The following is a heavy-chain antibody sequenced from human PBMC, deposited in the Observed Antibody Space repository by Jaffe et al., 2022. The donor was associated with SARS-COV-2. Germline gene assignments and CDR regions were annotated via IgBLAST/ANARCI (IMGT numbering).Heavy chain of an antibody. Sequence: EVQLLKSGGGLVQPGGSLRLSCAASGFTFSRFTMTWVRQAPGKGLEWVSAIAPSGDTTYYIDSVRGRFTISRDNSKNILYLQMNSLRAEDTAVYYCARRFCSGGTCYFFDYWGQGALVTVSS. D-gene: IGHD2-15*01. CDR1: GFTFSRFT. CDR2: IAPSGDTT. V-gene: IGHV3-23*01. CDR3: ARRFCSGGTCYFFDY. J-gene: IGHJ4*02.